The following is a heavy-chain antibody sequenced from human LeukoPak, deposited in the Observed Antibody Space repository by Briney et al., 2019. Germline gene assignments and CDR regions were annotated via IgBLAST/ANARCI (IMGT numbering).Heavy chain of an antibody. CDR3: AELGITMIGGV. CDR2: IYYSGST. D-gene: IGHD3-10*02. Sequence: PSETLSLTCTVSGGSISSYYWSWIRQPAGKGLEWIGSIYYSGSTYYNPSLKSRVTISVDTSKNQFSLKLSSVTAADTAVYYCAELGITMIGGVWGKGTTVTISS. V-gene: IGHV4-59*05. J-gene: IGHJ6*04. CDR1: GGSISSYY.